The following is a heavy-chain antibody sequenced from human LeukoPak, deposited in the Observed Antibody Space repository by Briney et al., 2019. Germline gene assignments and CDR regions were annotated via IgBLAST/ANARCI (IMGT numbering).Heavy chain of an antibody. J-gene: IGHJ3*02. Sequence: SETLFLTCTVSGGSISGRAFHWGWVRPPPGEELGWIGSIYYSGSTYYNPSLKSRVTISVDTSKNQFSLKLSSVTAADTAVYYCARPRSIAARENAFDIWGQGTMVTVSS. CDR2: IYYSGST. D-gene: IGHD6-6*01. CDR1: GGSISGRAFH. V-gene: IGHV4-39*01. CDR3: ARPRSIAARENAFDI.